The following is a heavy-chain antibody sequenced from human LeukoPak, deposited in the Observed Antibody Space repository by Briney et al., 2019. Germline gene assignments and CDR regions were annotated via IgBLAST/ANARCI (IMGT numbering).Heavy chain of an antibody. V-gene: IGHV3-53*01. CDR1: GFTVSSNY. CDR3: ARGPPHSLDY. J-gene: IGHJ4*02. CDR2: IYSGSNT. Sequence: GGSLRLSCAASGFTVSSNYMSWVRQAPGKGLEWVSVIYSGSNTYYADSVKGRFTISSDNSKNTLYLQMNGLRAGDTAVYYCARGPPHSLDYWGQGTLVTASS.